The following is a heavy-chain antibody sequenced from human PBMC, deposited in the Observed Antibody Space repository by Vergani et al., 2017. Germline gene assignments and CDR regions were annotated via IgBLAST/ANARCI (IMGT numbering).Heavy chain of an antibody. CDR1: GDSISSNNC. J-gene: IGHJ4*02. CDR2: ICHTEDT. V-gene: IGHV4-4*03. CDR3: ATIGYRRWGYYFDY. D-gene: IGHD2-2*02. Sequence: QVQLQESGPGLVKPPGTLSLTCAVSGDSISSNNCWTWVRQPPGKRREWIGEICHTEDTKYSPSLKSRVTVSVDESRNLFSLRLNSVTAADTAVYYCATIGYRRWGYYFDYWGQGILVTVSS.